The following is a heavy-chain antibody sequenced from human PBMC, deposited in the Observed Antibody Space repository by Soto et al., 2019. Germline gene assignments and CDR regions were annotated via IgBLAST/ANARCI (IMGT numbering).Heavy chain of an antibody. J-gene: IGHJ4*02. CDR1: GGFIRTGHSLSSRRFY. CDR3: ASHRTFWPFDS. Sequence: SETLSLTYSGSGGFIRTGHSLSSRRFYWGWMRQPPGKGLQWIASISYSDGSFYNSSLKSRLTISVDTSKNQFSLSLRSVTAADTAVYYCASHRTFWPFDSWCQGTVVT. CDR2: ISYSDGS. D-gene: IGHD2-8*01. V-gene: IGHV4-39*01.